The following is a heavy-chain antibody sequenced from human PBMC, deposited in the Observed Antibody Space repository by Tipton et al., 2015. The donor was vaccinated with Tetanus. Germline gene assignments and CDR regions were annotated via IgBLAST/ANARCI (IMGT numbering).Heavy chain of an antibody. CDR3: ARGLPREPFYFDY. Sequence: TLSLTCSVSGVSISTTNYWTWVRQPPGKGLEWIAEIFHNGTTNYNPSFKGRVTMSLDRSKNQFSLNLHSVTAADTAVYFCARGLPREPFYFDYWGQGKQVSVSS. CDR1: GVSISTTNY. D-gene: IGHD1-26*01. CDR2: IFHNGTT. V-gene: IGHV4-4*01. J-gene: IGHJ4*02.